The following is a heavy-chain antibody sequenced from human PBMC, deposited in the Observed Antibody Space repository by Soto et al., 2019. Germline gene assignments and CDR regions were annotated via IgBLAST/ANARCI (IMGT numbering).Heavy chain of an antibody. CDR3: ARDYYDSSGYYSAFYYYYGMDV. V-gene: IGHV1-8*01. Sequence: ASVKVSCKASGYTFTSYDINWVRQVTGQGLEWMGWMNPNSGNTGYAQKFQGRVTMTRNTSISTAYMELSSLRSEDTAVYYCARDYYDSSGYYSAFYYYYGMDVWGQGTTVTVSS. CDR2: MNPNSGNT. J-gene: IGHJ6*02. D-gene: IGHD3-22*01. CDR1: GYTFTSYD.